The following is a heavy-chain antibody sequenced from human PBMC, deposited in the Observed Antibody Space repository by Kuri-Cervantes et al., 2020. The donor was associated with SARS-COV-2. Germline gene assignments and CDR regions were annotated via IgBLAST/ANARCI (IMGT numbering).Heavy chain of an antibody. Sequence: SETLSLTCTVSGGSISSYYWSWIRQPPGKGLEWIGYIYYSGSTNYNPSLKSRVTISVDTSKNQFSLKLSSVPAADTAVYYCARDGIAGGFDPWGQGTLVTVAS. J-gene: IGHJ5*02. CDR2: IYYSGST. CDR1: GGSISSYY. D-gene: IGHD6-13*01. CDR3: ARDGIAGGFDP. V-gene: IGHV4-59*01.